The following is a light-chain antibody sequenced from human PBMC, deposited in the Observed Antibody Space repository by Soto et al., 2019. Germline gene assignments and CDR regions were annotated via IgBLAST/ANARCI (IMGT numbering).Light chain of an antibody. Sequence: TGMTQAPVTLSVSPGDTATLSCRASQRVSSHLAWYQQKPGQAPRLLIYAASNRATGIPARFSGSGSGTDFTLTISSLEPEDFAVYYCQQRSNWPFTFGQGTRPEI. CDR3: QQRSNWPFT. CDR1: QRVSSH. CDR2: AAS. J-gene: IGKJ5*01. V-gene: IGKV3-11*01.